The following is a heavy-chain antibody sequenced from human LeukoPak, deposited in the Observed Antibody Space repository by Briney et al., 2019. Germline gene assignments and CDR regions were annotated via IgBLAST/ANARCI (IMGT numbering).Heavy chain of an antibody. CDR1: GYTFTGYY. Sequence: ASVKVSCKASGYTFTGYYMHWVRQAPGQGLEWMGWINPNSGGTNYAQKFQGRVTMTRDTSISTAYMELSRLRSDDTAVYYCARDGDSGSYQQALYFDYWGRGTLVTVSS. V-gene: IGHV1-2*02. CDR2: INPNSGGT. D-gene: IGHD1-26*01. CDR3: ARDGDSGSYQQALYFDY. J-gene: IGHJ4*02.